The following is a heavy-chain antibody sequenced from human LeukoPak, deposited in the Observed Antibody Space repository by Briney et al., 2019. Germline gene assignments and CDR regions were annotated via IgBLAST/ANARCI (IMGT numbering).Heavy chain of an antibody. D-gene: IGHD6-19*01. J-gene: IGHJ4*02. CDR2: IKRGGSEK. CDR1: GFTFNSYW. CDR3: ARLGPASSGWPESFDY. V-gene: IGHV3-7*03. Sequence: GGSLRLSCAASGFTFNSYWMNWVRQAPGKGLEWVANIKRGGSEKYYVDSVKGRFTISRDNAKNSLDLQMNSLRVEDTAVYYCARLGPASSGWPESFDYWGQGTLVIVSS.